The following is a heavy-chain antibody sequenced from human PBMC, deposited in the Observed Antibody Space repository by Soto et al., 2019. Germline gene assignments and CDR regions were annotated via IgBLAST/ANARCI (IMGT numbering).Heavy chain of an antibody. CDR2: IYDSGST. CDR1: GCSISSGGQY. CDR3: ARDAAEYYFDY. D-gene: IGHD6-25*01. Sequence: QVQLKESGPGLVKPSQTLSLTCTVSGCSISSGGQYWGWIRQHPGKGLEWIGYIYDSGSTYYNPSRRSRVTISVDTSKKQFSRKLRSVNAADTAVYYCARDAAEYYFDYWGQGTLVTVSS. J-gene: IGHJ4*02. V-gene: IGHV4-31*03.